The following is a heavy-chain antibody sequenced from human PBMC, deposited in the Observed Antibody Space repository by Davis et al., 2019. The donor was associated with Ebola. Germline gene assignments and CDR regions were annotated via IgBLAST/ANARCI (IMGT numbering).Heavy chain of an antibody. CDR3: AGSLLWFGELWS. D-gene: IGHD3-10*01. CDR1: GFTFSDYY. CDR2: IKEDGSEK. Sequence: GESLKISCAASGFTFSDYYMSWIRQAPGKGLEWVASIKEDGSEKNYVDSVKGRFTISRDNSKNSLYLQMNSLRAEDTAVYYCAGSLLWFGELWSWGQGTLVTVSA. J-gene: IGHJ5*02. V-gene: IGHV3-7*01.